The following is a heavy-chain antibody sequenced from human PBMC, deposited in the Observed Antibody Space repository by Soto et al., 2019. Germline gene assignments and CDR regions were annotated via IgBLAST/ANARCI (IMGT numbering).Heavy chain of an antibody. V-gene: IGHV4-30-2*01. CDR2: VYHSGST. Sequence: SETLSLTCAVSGGSISSGGYSWSWIRQPPGKGLEWIGYVYHSGSTYYNPSLKSRVTISVDRSKNQFSPKLSSVTAADTAVYYCARTTGTTEFDPWGQGTLVTVSS. CDR1: GGSISSGGYS. D-gene: IGHD1-7*01. J-gene: IGHJ5*02. CDR3: ARTTGTTEFDP.